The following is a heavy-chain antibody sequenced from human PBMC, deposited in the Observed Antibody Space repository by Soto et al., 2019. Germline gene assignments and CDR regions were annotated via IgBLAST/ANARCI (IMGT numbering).Heavy chain of an antibody. V-gene: IGHV4-31*03. Sequence: SETLSLTCTVSGGSISSGGYYWSWIRQHPGKGLEWIGYIYYSGSTYYNPSLKSRVTISVDTSKNQFSLKLSSVTAADTAVYYCACGYSSSSYYYYYGMDVWGQGTTVTVSS. CDR1: GGSISSGGYY. D-gene: IGHD6-6*01. CDR3: ACGYSSSSYYYYYGMDV. J-gene: IGHJ6*02. CDR2: IYYSGST.